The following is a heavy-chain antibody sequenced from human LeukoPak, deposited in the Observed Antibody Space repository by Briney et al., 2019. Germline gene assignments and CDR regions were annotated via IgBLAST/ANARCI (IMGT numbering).Heavy chain of an antibody. D-gene: IGHD4-23*01. CDR3: VRGATVVTRHLDY. J-gene: IGHJ4*02. CDR2: ISSSSSHI. V-gene: IGHV3-21*01. CDR1: GFTFSSYG. Sequence: GGTLRLSCAASGFTFSSYGMSWVRQAPGKGLEWVSIISSSSSHIYDADSVKGRFTISRDNAKNSLYLQMNSLRPEDTAVYYCVRGATVVTRHLDYWGQGTLVTVSS.